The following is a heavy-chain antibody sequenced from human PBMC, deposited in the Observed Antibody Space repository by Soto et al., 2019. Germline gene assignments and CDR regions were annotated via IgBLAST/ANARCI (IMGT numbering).Heavy chain of an antibody. CDR2: IYYSGST. CDR1: GGSVSSGSYY. J-gene: IGHJ4*02. V-gene: IGHV4-61*01. D-gene: IGHD1-26*01. Sequence: SETLSLTCTVSGGSVSSGSYYWSWIRQPPGKGLEWIGYIYYSGSTNYNPSLKSRVTISVDTSKNQFSLKLSSVTAADTAVYYCAIEVGATTSFDYWGQGTLVTVSS. CDR3: AIEVGATTSFDY.